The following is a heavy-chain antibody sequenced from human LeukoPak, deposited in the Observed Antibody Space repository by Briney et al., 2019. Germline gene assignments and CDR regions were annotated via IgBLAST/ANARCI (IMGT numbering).Heavy chain of an antibody. V-gene: IGHV4-39*01. Sequence: PSETLSLTCTVSGHSVRSSSFYWGWIRQPPGKGLEWIGSIYYSGTAYYNPSLKSRVTISGDASRNQFSLRLSSVTASDTAVYYCVSTLRFLPYRRFDYWGQGTLVTVSS. CDR3: VSTLRFLPYRRFDY. CDR2: IYYSGTA. J-gene: IGHJ4*02. D-gene: IGHD3-3*01. CDR1: GHSVRSSSFY.